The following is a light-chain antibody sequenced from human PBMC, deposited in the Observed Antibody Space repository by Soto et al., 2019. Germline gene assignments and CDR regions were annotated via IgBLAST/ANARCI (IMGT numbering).Light chain of an antibody. J-gene: IGKJ1*01. CDR3: QRYNSYSRT. Sequence: DIQMTQSPSTLSASVGDRVTITCRASQSISDWLAWYQQKPGKAPKLLIYKASSLESGVPSRFSGSGSGTAFTLTISSLQPDDFATYYCQRYNSYSRTFGQGTKV. CDR2: KAS. CDR1: QSISDW. V-gene: IGKV1-5*03.